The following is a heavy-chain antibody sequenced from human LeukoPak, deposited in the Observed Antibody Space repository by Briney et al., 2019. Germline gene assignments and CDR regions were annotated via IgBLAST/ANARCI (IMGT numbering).Heavy chain of an antibody. D-gene: IGHD3-22*01. Sequence: PSQTLSLTCAVSGGSISSGGYYWSWIRQPPGKGLEWIGYIYHSRSTYYNPSLKSRVSISVDRSKNQFSLKLSSVTAADTAVYYCARAGDYYDSSGYSSSWFDPWGQGTLVTVSS. CDR3: ARAGDYYDSSGYSSSWFDP. J-gene: IGHJ5*02. V-gene: IGHV4-30-2*01. CDR2: IYHSRST. CDR1: GGSISSGGYY.